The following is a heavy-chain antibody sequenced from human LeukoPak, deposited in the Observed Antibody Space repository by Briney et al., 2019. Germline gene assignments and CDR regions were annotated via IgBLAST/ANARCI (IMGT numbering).Heavy chain of an antibody. Sequence: PSETLSLTCAVSGYSISSGYYWGWIRQPPGRGLEWIGSIHYSVSTHYNPSLKSRVTISIDTSKNQISLKLNSVTAADTAVYYCARHDGDCSSTSCLNWFDPLGQGTLVTVSS. D-gene: IGHD2-2*01. CDR2: IHYSVST. V-gene: IGHV4-38-2*01. CDR3: ARHDGDCSSTSCLNWFDP. J-gene: IGHJ5*02. CDR1: GYSISSGYY.